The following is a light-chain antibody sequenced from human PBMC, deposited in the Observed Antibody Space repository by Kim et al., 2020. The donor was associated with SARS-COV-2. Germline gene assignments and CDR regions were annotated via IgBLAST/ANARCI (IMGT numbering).Light chain of an antibody. Sequence: VGDRVTITCRASQGISSYLAWYQQKPGKAPKLLIYAASTLQSGVPSRFSGSGSGTEFTLTISSLQPEDFATYYSQQLNSYPRGLTFGGGTKVDIK. CDR1: QGISSY. CDR2: AAS. CDR3: QQLNSYPRGLT. J-gene: IGKJ4*01. V-gene: IGKV1-9*01.